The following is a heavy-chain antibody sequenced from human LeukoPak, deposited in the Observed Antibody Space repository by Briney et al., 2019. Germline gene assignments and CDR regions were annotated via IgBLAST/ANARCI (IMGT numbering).Heavy chain of an antibody. CDR2: ISSRSSYI. J-gene: IGHJ6*02. Sequence: PGGSLRLSCAASGFTFSSYSMNWVRQAPGKGLEWVSSISSRSSYIYYADSVKGRLTISRDNAKNSLYLQMNSLRAEDTAVYYCARDLRAVAEQYYYYGMDVWGQGTTVTVSS. CDR1: GFTFSSYS. CDR3: ARDLRAVAEQYYYYGMDV. V-gene: IGHV3-21*01. D-gene: IGHD6-19*01.